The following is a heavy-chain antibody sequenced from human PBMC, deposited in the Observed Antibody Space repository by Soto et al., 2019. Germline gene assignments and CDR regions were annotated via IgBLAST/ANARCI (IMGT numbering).Heavy chain of an antibody. J-gene: IGHJ6*02. CDR1: GYTFTTYG. CDR2: ISVYNGLT. CDR3: ARDLADTVGGGYYYGMDV. D-gene: IGHD5-12*01. Sequence: ASVKVSCKASGYTFTTYGLTWVRQAPGQGLEWMGWISVYNGLTSYAQKFQGRVSLTTDTSTTTAYMELRHLRSDDTAVYYCARDLADTVGGGYYYGMDVWGQGTTVTVSS. V-gene: IGHV1-18*01.